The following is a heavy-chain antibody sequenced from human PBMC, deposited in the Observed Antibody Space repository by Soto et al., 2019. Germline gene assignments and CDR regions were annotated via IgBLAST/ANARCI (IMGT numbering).Heavy chain of an antibody. CDR1: GFTFSNAW. J-gene: IGHJ6*03. Sequence: GGSLRLSCAASGFTFSNAWMSWVRQAPGKGLEWVGRIKSKTDGGTTDYAAPVKGRFTISRDDSKNTLYLQMNSLKTEDTAVYYRTTAPLYESLTGYYYYYMDVWGKGITVTVS. CDR3: TTAPLYESLTGYYYYYMDV. D-gene: IGHD3-9*01. CDR2: IKSKTDGGTT. V-gene: IGHV3-15*01.